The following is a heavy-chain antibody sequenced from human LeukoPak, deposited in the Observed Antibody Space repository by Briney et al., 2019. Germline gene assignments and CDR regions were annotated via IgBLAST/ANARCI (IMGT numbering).Heavy chain of an antibody. CDR3: ARVGPAAITAFDY. V-gene: IGHV3-30*02. D-gene: IGHD2-2*01. J-gene: IGHJ4*02. CDR1: GFTFSSYA. Sequence: GGSLRLSCAASGFTFSSYAMHWVRQAPGKGLEWVAFIRYDGSNKYYADSVKGRFTISRDNAKNSLYLQMNSLRAEDTAVYYCARVGPAAITAFDYWGQGTLVTVS. CDR2: IRYDGSNK.